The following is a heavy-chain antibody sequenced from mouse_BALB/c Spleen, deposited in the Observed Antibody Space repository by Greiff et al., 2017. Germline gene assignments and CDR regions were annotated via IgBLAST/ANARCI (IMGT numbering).Heavy chain of an antibody. J-gene: IGHJ3*01. V-gene: IGHV1S135*01. CDR3: NARGYDDWFAY. D-gene: IGHD2-14*01. CDR1: GYSFTSYY. CDR2: IDPFNGGT. Sequence: VQLQQSGPELMKPGASVKISCKASGYSFTSYYMHWVKQSHGKSLEWIGYIDPFNGGTSYNQKFKGKATLTVDKSSSTAYMHLSSLTSEDTAVYYCNARGYDDWFAYWGQGTLVTVSA.